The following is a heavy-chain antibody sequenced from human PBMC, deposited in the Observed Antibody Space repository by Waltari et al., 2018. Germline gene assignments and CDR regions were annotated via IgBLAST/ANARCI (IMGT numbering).Heavy chain of an antibody. CDR1: GGSFIGYS. CDR2: INHSGDT. D-gene: IGHD1-26*01. CDR3: ARGVGVAGAHKNFDV. V-gene: IGHV4-34*04. J-gene: IGHJ4*02. Sequence: QVQLQLWGPGLLKTSETLSLTCTVSGGSFIGYSWTWIRQPPGKGLEWIGEINHSGDTKNNPSLKGRAVVSVDTSKSHFSLDLRSVTAADMAVYFCARGVGVAGAHKNFDVWGQGVLVTVSS.